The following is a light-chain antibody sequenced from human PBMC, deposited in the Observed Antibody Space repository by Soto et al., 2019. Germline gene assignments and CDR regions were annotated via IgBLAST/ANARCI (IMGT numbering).Light chain of an antibody. Sequence: EIVLTQSPATLSLSPGERATLSCRASQRVSSYLAWYQQKPGQAPRLLIYDASNRATGIPARFSGSGSGTDFTLTISSLEPEDFALYYCQQRSNWPSFTFGPGTKVDIK. V-gene: IGKV3-11*01. J-gene: IGKJ3*01. CDR3: QQRSNWPSFT. CDR1: QRVSSY. CDR2: DAS.